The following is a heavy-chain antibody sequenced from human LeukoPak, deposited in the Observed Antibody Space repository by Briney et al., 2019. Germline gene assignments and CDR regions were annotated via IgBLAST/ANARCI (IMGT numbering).Heavy chain of an antibody. CDR2: ISSSGSTI. V-gene: IGHV3-48*03. J-gene: IGHJ3*02. Sequence: GGSLRLSCAASGFTFSSCEMNWVRQAPGKGLEWVSYISSSGSTIYYADSVKGRFTISRDNAKNSLYLQMNSLRAEDTAVYYCARGSGEPPIDIWGQGTMVTVSS. CDR3: ARGSGEPPIDI. CDR1: GFTFSSCE. D-gene: IGHD1-14*01.